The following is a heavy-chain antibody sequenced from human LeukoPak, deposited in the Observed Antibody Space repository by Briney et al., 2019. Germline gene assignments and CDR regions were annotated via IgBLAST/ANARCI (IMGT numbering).Heavy chain of an antibody. V-gene: IGHV4-4*02. CDR2: IYHSGST. Sequence: SETLSLTCAVSGGSISSSNWWSWVRQPPGKGLEWIGEIYHSGSTNYNPSLKSRVTISVDKSKNQFSLKLSSVTAADTAVYYCARLDYDILTGYYTWGQGTLVTVSS. D-gene: IGHD3-9*01. CDR1: GGSISSSNW. CDR3: ARLDYDILTGYYT. J-gene: IGHJ4*02.